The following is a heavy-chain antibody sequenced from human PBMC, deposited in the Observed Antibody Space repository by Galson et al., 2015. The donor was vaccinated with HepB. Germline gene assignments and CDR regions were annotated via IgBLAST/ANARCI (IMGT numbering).Heavy chain of an antibody. V-gene: IGHV6-1*01. CDR3: ARGGWLGNWYFDL. D-gene: IGHD6-19*01. CDR1: GDSVSSNSVA. J-gene: IGHJ2*01. Sequence: CAISGDSVSSNSVAWNWIRQSPSSGLEWLGKTYYRSQWSNDYAVSVKSRITINPDTSKNQFSLQLNSVTPEDTAVYYCARGGWLGNWYFDLWGRGTLVTVSS. CDR2: TYYRSQWSN.